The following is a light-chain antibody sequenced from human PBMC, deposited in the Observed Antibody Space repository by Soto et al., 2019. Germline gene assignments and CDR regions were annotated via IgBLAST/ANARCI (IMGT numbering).Light chain of an antibody. V-gene: IGLV2-14*01. CDR3: CSYTTNNTWV. Sequence: QSALTQPASVSGSPGQSITISCTGTNDDVGTYNYVSWFQQHPGKAPKLIIYEVNDRPSEISTRFSASKSANTASLTISGLQPDDEADYYCCSYTTNNTWVFGGGTKVTVL. J-gene: IGLJ3*02. CDR2: EVN. CDR1: NDDVGTYNY.